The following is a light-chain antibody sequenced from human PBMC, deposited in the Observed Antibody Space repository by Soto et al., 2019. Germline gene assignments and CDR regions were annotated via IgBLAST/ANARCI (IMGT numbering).Light chain of an antibody. CDR3: QQYTNTNNPWM. J-gene: IGKJ1*01. CDR1: RTISTW. CDR2: DAS. V-gene: IGKV1-5*01. Sequence: DIQLTQSPPPLPASVGHRVTITCRATRTISTWMAWYQQKPGKAPKLLVYDASTLQSGVASRFSGSGSGTEFTLIISGLQPDDSATYYCQQYTNTNNPWMFGQGTKV.